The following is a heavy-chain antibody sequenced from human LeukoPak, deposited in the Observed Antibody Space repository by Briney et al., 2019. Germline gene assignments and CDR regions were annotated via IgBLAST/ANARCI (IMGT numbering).Heavy chain of an antibody. CDR3: ARDRVPIGGYYYGMDV. CDR2: IGYDGSNK. CDR1: GFTFSSYG. V-gene: IGHV3-33*01. Sequence: GGSLRLSCAASGFTFSSYGMHWVRQAPGKGLEWVAVIGYDGSNKYYADSVKGRFTISRDNSKNTLYLQMNSLRAEDTAVYYCARDRVPIGGYYYGMDVWGQGTTVTVSS. J-gene: IGHJ6*01. D-gene: IGHD3-10*01.